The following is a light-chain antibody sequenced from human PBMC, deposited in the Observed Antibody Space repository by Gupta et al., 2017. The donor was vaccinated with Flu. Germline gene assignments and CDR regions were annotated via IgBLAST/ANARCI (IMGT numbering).Light chain of an antibody. CDR1: KWGDNV. CDR3: QAWDSSTAV. J-gene: IGLJ3*02. CDR2: QDR. V-gene: IGLV3-1*01. Sequence: SYELTQPHSVSVSPGQTASIPCSGDKWGDNVACWYQHKPGQSPVLLMYQDRKRPSGFPGRFSGSNSVNTATLTISGTQAMEEADYYCQAWDSSTAVFGGGTKLTVL.